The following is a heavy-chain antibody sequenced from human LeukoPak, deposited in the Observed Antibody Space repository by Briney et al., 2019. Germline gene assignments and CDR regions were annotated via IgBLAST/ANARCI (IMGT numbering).Heavy chain of an antibody. CDR2: IYYSGST. J-gene: IGHJ4*02. D-gene: IGHD3-10*01. CDR3: ASSGLEASPGGFDY. CDR1: GGSISSSSYY. V-gene: IGHV4-39*07. Sequence: SETLSLTCTVSGGSISSSSYYWGWIRQPPGKGLEWIGSIYYSGSTYYNPSLKSRVTISVDTSKNQFSLKLSSVTAADTAVYYCASSGLEASPGGFDYWGQGTLVTVSS.